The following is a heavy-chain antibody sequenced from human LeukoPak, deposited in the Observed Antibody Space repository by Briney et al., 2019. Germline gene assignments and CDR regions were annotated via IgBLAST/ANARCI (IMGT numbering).Heavy chain of an antibody. CDR2: IRSKAYGGTT. D-gene: IGHD3-10*01. Sequence: PGGSLRLSCTASGFTFGDYAMSWFRQAPGKGLEWVGFIRSKAYGGTTEYAASVKGRFTISRDDSKSIAYLQMNSLKTEDTAVYYCTRDSPMVRGVIMGPNFDYWGQGTLVTVSS. J-gene: IGHJ4*02. CDR3: TRDSPMVRGVIMGPNFDY. V-gene: IGHV3-49*03. CDR1: GFTFGDYA.